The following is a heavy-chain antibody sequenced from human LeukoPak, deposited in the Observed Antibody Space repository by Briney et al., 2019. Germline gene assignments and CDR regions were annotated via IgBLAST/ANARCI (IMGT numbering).Heavy chain of an antibody. V-gene: IGHV4-39*01. J-gene: IGHJ3*02. Sequence: SETLSLTCTVSGGSISSSGYYWGWIRQPPGKGLEWIGSIYHSGSTYYNPSLKSRVTFSVDTSKNQFSLKLSSVTAADTAVYYCARLLSSDWYKGAFDIWGQGTMVTVSS. D-gene: IGHD6-19*01. CDR1: GGSISSSGYY. CDR2: IYHSGST. CDR3: ARLLSSDWYKGAFDI.